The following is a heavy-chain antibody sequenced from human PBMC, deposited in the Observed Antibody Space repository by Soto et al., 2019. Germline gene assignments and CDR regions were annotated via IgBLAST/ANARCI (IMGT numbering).Heavy chain of an antibody. CDR2: IYHSGST. D-gene: IGHD5-12*01. CDR3: ARDPGYGRWFYP. J-gene: IGHJ5*02. CDR1: GGSISSRGYY. Sequence: QVQLQESGPGLVKPSQTLSLTCTVSGGSISSRGYYWSWIRQHPGKGLEWIGYIYHSGSTYYSPSLKRRVTISVDTSKNQFSLKLSSVTAADTAVYYCARDPGYGRWFYPWGQGTLVTVSS. V-gene: IGHV4-31*03.